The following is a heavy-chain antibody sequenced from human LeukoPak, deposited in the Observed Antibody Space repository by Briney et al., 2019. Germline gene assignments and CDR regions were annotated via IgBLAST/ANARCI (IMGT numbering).Heavy chain of an antibody. J-gene: IGHJ4*02. Sequence: PGRSLRLSCAASGFTFSSYDMHWVRQAPGKGLEWVAVISYDGSNKYYADSVKGRFTISRDNSKNTLYLQMNSLRAEDTAVYYCARAGGELPTYLDYWGQGTLVTVST. CDR1: GFTFSSYD. V-gene: IGHV3-30*04. CDR3: ARAGGELPTYLDY. CDR2: ISYDGSNK. D-gene: IGHD1-26*01.